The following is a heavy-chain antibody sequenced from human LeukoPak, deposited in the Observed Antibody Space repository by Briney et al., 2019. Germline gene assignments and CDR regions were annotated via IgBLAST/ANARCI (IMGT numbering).Heavy chain of an antibody. CDR2: ISASGGST. CDR3: AKGFYDNSASGVFDI. J-gene: IGHJ3*02. CDR1: GFTVSSNY. V-gene: IGHV3-23*01. D-gene: IGHD3-22*01. Sequence: GGSLRLSCAASGFTVSSNYMSWVRQAPGKGLEWVSGISASGGSTYYADSVKGRFTISRDNSKNTLYLQMNSLRAEDTAVYYCAKGFYDNSASGVFDIWGQGTMVTVSS.